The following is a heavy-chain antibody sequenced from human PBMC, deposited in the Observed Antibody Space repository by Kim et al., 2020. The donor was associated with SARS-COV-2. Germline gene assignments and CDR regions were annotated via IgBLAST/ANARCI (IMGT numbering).Heavy chain of an antibody. V-gene: IGHV3-23*01. Sequence: YADPRKGQFTSARDHSKNTLYLQMNSLRAEDTAVYYCAKRCYGDWGAFDYWGQGTLVTVSS. D-gene: IGHD4-17*01. J-gene: IGHJ4*02. CDR3: AKRCYGDWGAFDY.